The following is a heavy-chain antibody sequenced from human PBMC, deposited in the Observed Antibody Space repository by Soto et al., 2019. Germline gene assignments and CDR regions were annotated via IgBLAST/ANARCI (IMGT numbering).Heavy chain of an antibody. Sequence: SETLSLTCAVSGGSISSGGYSWSWIRQPPGKGLEWIGYIYHSGSTYYNPSLKSRVTISVDRSKNQFSLKLSSVTAADTAVYYCARGRYGSGSQHTHNWFDPWGQGTLVTVSS. V-gene: IGHV4-30-2*01. CDR1: GGSISSGGYS. D-gene: IGHD3-10*01. J-gene: IGHJ5*02. CDR2: IYHSGST. CDR3: ARGRYGSGSQHTHNWFDP.